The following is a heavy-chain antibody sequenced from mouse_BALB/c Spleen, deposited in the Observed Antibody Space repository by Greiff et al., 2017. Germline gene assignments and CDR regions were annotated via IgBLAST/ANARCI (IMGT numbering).Heavy chain of an antibody. D-gene: IGHD2-3*01. Sequence: EVQLVESGGDLVKPGGSLKLSCAASGFTFSSYGMSWVRQTPDKRLEWVATISSGGSYTYYPDSVKGRFTISRDNAKNTLYLQMSSLKSEDTAMYYCARQGDGYWDAMDYWGQGTSVTVSS. CDR2: ISSGGSYT. CDR3: ARQGDGYWDAMDY. V-gene: IGHV5-6*01. J-gene: IGHJ4*01. CDR1: GFTFSSYG.